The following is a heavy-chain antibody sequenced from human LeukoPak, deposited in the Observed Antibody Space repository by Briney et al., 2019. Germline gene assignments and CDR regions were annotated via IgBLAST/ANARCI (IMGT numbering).Heavy chain of an antibody. CDR1: GFTLRHFA. CDR3: ANEAHRHLDLHN. Sequence: GGSLRLSCAASGFTLRHFAMNWVRQAPGKGLEWVSSIASDGDTFYAGSVKGRSTISRDISTNTLHLQMNSLRADDTAIYFRANEAHRHLDLHNWGQGTLVTVST. J-gene: IGHJ4*02. CDR2: IASDGDT. V-gene: IGHV3-23*01.